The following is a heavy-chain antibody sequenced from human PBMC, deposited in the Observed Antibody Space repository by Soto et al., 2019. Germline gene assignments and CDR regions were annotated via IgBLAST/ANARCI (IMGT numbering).Heavy chain of an antibody. CDR1: GFTFSTYW. Sequence: GGSLRLSCAVSGFTFSTYWMSWVRQAPGKGLEWVASIKQDGSEKYYVDSVKGRFIVSRDNAQKSLYLQMSSLRAEDTAVYYCASNWNRDIVFDFWGQGALVTVSS. J-gene: IGHJ4*02. CDR3: ASNWNRDIVFDF. CDR2: IKQDGSEK. D-gene: IGHD1-1*01. V-gene: IGHV3-7*05.